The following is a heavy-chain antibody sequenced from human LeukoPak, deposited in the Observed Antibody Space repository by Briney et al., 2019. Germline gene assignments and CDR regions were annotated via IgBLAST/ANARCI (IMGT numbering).Heavy chain of an antibody. V-gene: IGHV3-23*01. CDR3: ARAYYDILTGYYLPFDY. J-gene: IGHJ4*02. CDR2: ISGSGGST. D-gene: IGHD3-9*01. CDR1: GFTFSSYA. Sequence: PGGSLRLSCAASGFTFSSYAMSWVRQAPGKGLEWVSAISGSGGSTYYADSVKGRFTISRDNAKNSLYLQMNSLRAEDTAVYYCARAYYDILTGYYLPFDYWGQGTLVTVSS.